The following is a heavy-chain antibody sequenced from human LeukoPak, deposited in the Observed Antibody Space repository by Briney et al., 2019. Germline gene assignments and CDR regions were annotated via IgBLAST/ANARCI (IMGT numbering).Heavy chain of an antibody. CDR3: ARGSKLFTIFGVVPPFDP. Sequence: SETLSLTCTVSGGSISSSSYYWGWIRQPPGKGLEWIGSIYYSGSTYYNPSLKSRVTISVDTSKNQFSLKLSSVTAADTAVYYCARGSKLFTIFGVVPPFDPWGQGTLVTVSS. D-gene: IGHD3-3*01. V-gene: IGHV4-39*07. CDR2: IYYSGST. CDR1: GGSISSSSYY. J-gene: IGHJ5*02.